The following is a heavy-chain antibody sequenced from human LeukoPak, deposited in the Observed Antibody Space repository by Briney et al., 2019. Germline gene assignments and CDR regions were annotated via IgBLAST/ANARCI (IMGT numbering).Heavy chain of an antibody. Sequence: ASVKVSCKASGGTFSSYAISWVRQALGQGLEWMGGIIPIFGTANYAQKFQGRVTITTDESTSTAYMELSSLRSEDTAVYYCARDRGIQLWYFDYWGQGTLVTVSS. CDR1: GGTFSSYA. D-gene: IGHD5-18*01. V-gene: IGHV1-69*05. CDR3: ARDRGIQLWYFDY. J-gene: IGHJ4*02. CDR2: IIPIFGTA.